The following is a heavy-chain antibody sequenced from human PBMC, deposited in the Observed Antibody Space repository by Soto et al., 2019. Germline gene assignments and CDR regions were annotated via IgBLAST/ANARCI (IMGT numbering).Heavy chain of an antibody. D-gene: IGHD6-13*01. CDR1: GGSISSSNW. CDR3: ARGFSSSWYRDYYYGMDV. V-gene: IGHV4-4*02. Sequence: TSETLSLTCAVSGGSISSSNWWSWVRQPPGKGLEWIGEIYHSGSTNYNPSLKSRVTISVDKSKNQFSLKLSSVTAADTAVYYCARGFSSSWYRDYYYGMDVWGQGTTVTVSS. J-gene: IGHJ6*02. CDR2: IYHSGST.